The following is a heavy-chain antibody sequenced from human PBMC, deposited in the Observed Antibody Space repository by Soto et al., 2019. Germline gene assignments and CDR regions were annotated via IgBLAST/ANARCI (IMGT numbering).Heavy chain of an antibody. CDR1: GASVTSDDYY. V-gene: IGHV4-30-4*01. Sequence: SETLSLTCAVSGASVTSDDYYWSWIRQPPGKGLEWIGYIYHSGSTYYNPFLKSRVSISIDTSQNQFSLKLTSLTAADTAVYYCARDPIFYYASSGYGGSYFDYWGQGSRVTVSS. CDR2: IYHSGST. CDR3: ARDPIFYYASSGYGGSYFDY. D-gene: IGHD3-22*01. J-gene: IGHJ4*02.